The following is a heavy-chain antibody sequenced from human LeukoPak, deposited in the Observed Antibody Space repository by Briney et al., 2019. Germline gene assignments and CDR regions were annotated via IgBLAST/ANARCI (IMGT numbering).Heavy chain of an antibody. J-gene: IGHJ4*02. V-gene: IGHV3-74*01. CDR2: IDHDGINT. D-gene: IGHD3-22*01. CDR1: GFTFSTYW. CDR3: TIDSSGYLTSHY. Sequence: GGSLRLSCAASGFTFSTYWMHWVRQAPGKGLVWVSRIDHDGINTYYADSVKGRFTISRDNAKNTLYLRMNSLRAEDTAVYYCTIDSSGYLTSHYWGQGTLVTVSS.